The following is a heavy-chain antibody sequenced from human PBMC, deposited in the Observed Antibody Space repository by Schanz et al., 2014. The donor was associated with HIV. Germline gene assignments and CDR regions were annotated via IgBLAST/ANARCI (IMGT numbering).Heavy chain of an antibody. CDR3: AREASLEWLYVVDV. Sequence: EVQLVESGGGLVKPGGSLRLSCAAFGFTFSRYSMNWVRQAPGKGLEWVASITSSSSYIYYADSVKGRFTISRDNAKNSVYLQMNSLRAEDTAVFYCAREASLEWLYVVDVWGQGTTVTVSS. CDR2: ITSSSSYI. V-gene: IGHV3-21*01. D-gene: IGHD3-3*01. J-gene: IGHJ6*02. CDR1: GFTFSRYS.